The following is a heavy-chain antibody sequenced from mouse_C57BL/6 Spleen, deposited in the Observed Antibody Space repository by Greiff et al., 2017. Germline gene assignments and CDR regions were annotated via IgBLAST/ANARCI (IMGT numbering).Heavy chain of an antibody. Sequence: VQLQESGAELVKPGASVKLSCKASGYTFTEYTIHWVKQRSGQGLEWIGWFYPGSGSIKYNENVKDKATLSADKASSTVYMELSRLTSEDSAVYLCARHGDAAQALAYWGQGTLVTVSA. CDR2: FYPGSGSI. D-gene: IGHD3-2*02. V-gene: IGHV1-62-2*01. CDR3: ARHGDAAQALAY. J-gene: IGHJ3*01. CDR1: GYTFTEYT.